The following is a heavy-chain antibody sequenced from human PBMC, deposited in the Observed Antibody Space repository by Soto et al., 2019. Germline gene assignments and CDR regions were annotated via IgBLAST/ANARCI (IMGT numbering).Heavy chain of an antibody. Sequence: QVQLVQSGAEVRKPGASVTVSCRSSGDSFNDYYIHWVRQAPGQGFEWMGWINPNGGVTKYAQKFKAWVGMTGESSIRIVSMQLSRLRSDGTAVYYCAGESGGATATLDYYYFYMDVWGTGTTVTVSS. CDR1: GDSFNDYY. CDR2: INPNGGVT. V-gene: IGHV1-2*04. D-gene: IGHD5-12*01. J-gene: IGHJ6*03. CDR3: AGESGGATATLDYYYFYMDV.